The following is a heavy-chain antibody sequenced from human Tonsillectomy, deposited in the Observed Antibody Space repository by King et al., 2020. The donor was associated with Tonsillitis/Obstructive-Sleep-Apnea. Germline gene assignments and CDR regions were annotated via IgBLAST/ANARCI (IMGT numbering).Heavy chain of an antibody. CDR2: INHSGSN. CDR3: ARSTMFGVAITPLYFDY. CDR1: GGSFSGYY. D-gene: IGHD3-3*01. V-gene: IGHV4-34*01. Sequence: VQLQQWGAGLLKPSEPLSLTCAVYGGSFSGYYWSWIRQPPGKGLEWIGEINHSGSNNYNPSLKSRVTISVDTSKNQFSLNLSSVTAADTANYYCARSTMFGVAITPLYFDYWGQGTLVTVSS. J-gene: IGHJ4*02.